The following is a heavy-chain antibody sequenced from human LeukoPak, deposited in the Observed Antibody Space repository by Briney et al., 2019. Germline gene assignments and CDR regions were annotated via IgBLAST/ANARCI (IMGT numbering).Heavy chain of an antibody. CDR2: IYYSGST. CDR3: ARDYWYGDYDGSTWFDP. CDR1: GGSISSYY. D-gene: IGHD4-17*01. J-gene: IGHJ5*02. Sequence: SGTLSLTCTVSGGSISSYYWSWIRQPPGKGLEWIGYIYYSGSTNYNPSLKSRVTISVDTSKNQFSLKLSSVTAADTAVYYCARDYWYGDYDGSTWFDPWGQGTLVTVSS. V-gene: IGHV4-59*01.